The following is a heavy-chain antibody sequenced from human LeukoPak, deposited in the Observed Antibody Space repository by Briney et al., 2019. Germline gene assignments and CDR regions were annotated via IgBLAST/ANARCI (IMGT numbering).Heavy chain of an antibody. CDR3: AKEKWSGWVRAADY. J-gene: IGHJ4*02. Sequence: PGGSLRLSCAASGFTFSVYNMNWVRQPPGTGLEWVSSIGSSSSYKYYADSMKGRFTISRDNAKNSLYLQMNSLRAEDTAVYYCAKEKWSGWVRAADYWGQGTLVTVSS. V-gene: IGHV3-21*04. CDR2: IGSSSSYK. D-gene: IGHD3-3*01. CDR1: GFTFSVYN.